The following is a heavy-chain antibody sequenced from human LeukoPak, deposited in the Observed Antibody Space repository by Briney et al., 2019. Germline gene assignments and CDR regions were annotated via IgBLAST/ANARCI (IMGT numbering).Heavy chain of an antibody. J-gene: IGHJ4*02. CDR1: GFTFSSYA. Sequence: GESLRLSCAASGFTFSSYAMSWVRQAPGKGLEWVSAISGSGGSTYYADSVKGRFTISRDNSKNTLYLQMNSLRAEDTAVYYCAKDSAVRGVRPYYFDYWGQGTLVTVSS. D-gene: IGHD3-10*01. CDR2: ISGSGGST. CDR3: AKDSAVRGVRPYYFDY. V-gene: IGHV3-23*01.